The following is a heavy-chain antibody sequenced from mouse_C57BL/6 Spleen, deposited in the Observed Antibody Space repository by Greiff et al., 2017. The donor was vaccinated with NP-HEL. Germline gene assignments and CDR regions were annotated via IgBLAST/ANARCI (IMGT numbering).Heavy chain of an antibody. D-gene: IGHD3-2*02. CDR2: IDPEDGDT. Sequence: EVKLMESGAELVRPGASVKLSCTASGFNIKDYYMHWVKQRPEQGLEWIGRIDPEDGDTEYAPKFQGKATLTADTSSNTAYLQLSSLTSEDTAVDYCTTDSSGYSAWFAYWGQGTLLTVSA. CDR1: GFNIKDYY. V-gene: IGHV14-1*01. CDR3: TTDSSGYSAWFAY. J-gene: IGHJ3*01.